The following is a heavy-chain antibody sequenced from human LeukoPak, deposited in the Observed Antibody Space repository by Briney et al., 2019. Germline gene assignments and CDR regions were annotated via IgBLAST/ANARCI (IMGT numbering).Heavy chain of an antibody. CDR2: IYYSGST. CDR3: ARHGVRSFDY. D-gene: IGHD1-1*01. CDR1: GGSISSYY. V-gene: IGHV4-59*08. J-gene: IGHJ4*02. Sequence: SETLSLTRTVSGGSISSYYWSWTRQPPGEGLEWAGYIYYSGSTNYNPSLKTPATISVDTSKHQFTLKLSSGTAADTAVYYCARHGVRSFDYWGQGTLVTVSS.